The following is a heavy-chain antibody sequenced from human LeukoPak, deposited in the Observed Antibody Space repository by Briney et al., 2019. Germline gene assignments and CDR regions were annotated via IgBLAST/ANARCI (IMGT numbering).Heavy chain of an antibody. V-gene: IGHV4-34*01. CDR3: ARYDVWGSYRAFDY. D-gene: IGHD3-16*02. CDR1: GGSFSGYY. CDR2: INHSGST. J-gene: IGHJ4*02. Sequence: SETLSLTCAVYGGSFSGYYWSWIRQPPGKGLEWIGEINHSGSTNYNPSLKSRVTISVDTSKNQFSLKLSSVTAADTAVYYCARYDVWGSYRAFDYWGQGNLVTVSS.